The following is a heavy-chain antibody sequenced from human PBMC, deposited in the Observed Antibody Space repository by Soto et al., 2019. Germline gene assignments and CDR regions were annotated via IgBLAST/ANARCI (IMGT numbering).Heavy chain of an antibody. CDR1: GFTFSSYA. CDR2: ISSNGGST. Sequence: GGSLRLSCSASGFTFSSYAMHWVRQAPGKGLEYVSAISSNGGSTYYADSVKGRFTISRDNSKNTLYLQMSSLRAEDTAVYYCARGVKILKGSYRPSRAFDIWGQGTMVTVSS. V-gene: IGHV3-64D*08. J-gene: IGHJ3*02. CDR3: ARGVKILKGSYRPSRAFDI. D-gene: IGHD3-16*02.